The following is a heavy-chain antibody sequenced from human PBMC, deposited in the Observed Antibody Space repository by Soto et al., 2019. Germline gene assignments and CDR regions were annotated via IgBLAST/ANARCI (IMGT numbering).Heavy chain of an antibody. D-gene: IGHD3-22*01. V-gene: IGHV1-2*02. CDR2: INPNSGGT. CDR1: GYTFTGYY. J-gene: IGHJ4*02. CDR3: ARDSGATPYHYDSSGYLDY. Sequence: ASVKVSCKASGYTFTGYYMHWVRQAPGQGLEWMGWINPNSGGTNYAQKFQGRVTMTRDTSISTAYMELSRLRSDDTAVYYCARDSGATPYHYDSSGYLDYWGQGPLVTVYS.